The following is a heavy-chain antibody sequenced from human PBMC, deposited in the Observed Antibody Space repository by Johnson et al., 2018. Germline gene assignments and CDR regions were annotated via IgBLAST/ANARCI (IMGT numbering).Heavy chain of an antibody. CDR1: GFTFNSYG. Sequence: QVQLVESGGGVVQPGRSLRLSCAASGFTFNSYGMHWVRQAPGKGLEWVAVISYDGRNKYYADSVKGRFIISRDNSKNTLYLRMNNLRAEDTAVYSCAKALNIEVAGVPPSDIWGQGTMVTVSS. CDR3: AKALNIEVAGVPPSDI. V-gene: IGHV3-30*18. CDR2: ISYDGRNK. J-gene: IGHJ3*02. D-gene: IGHD6-19*01.